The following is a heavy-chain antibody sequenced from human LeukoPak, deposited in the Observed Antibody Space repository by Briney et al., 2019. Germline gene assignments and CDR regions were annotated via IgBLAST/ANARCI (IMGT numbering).Heavy chain of an antibody. CDR3: ARATLDN. V-gene: IGHV3-53*01. Sequence: GGSLRLSCAASGFTVSNNYISWVRQAPGKGLEWVAVIYSGGSTKYADSVKARFTISRDNSKNTVYLQMNSLGADDTAVYYCARATLDNWGQGTLVTVSS. J-gene: IGHJ4*02. CDR1: GFTVSNNY. CDR2: IYSGGST.